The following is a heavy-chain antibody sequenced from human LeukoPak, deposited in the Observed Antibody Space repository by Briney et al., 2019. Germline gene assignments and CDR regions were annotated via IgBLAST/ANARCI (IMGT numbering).Heavy chain of an antibody. CDR1: GGSISSGDYY. CDR3: ARDSHAWGSSSIDY. D-gene: IGHD3-16*01. CDR2: IYYSGST. V-gene: IGHV4-30-4*01. J-gene: IGHJ4*02. Sequence: SETLSLTCTVSGGSISSGDYYWSWIRQPPGKGLEWIGYIYYSGSTYYNPSLKSRVTISVDTSKNQFSLKLSSVTAADTAVYYCARDSHAWGSSSIDYWGQGTLVTVSS.